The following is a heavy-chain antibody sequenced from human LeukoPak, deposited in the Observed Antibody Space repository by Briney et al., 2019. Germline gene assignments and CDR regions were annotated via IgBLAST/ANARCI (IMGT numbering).Heavy chain of an antibody. V-gene: IGHV3-21*01. CDR3: ARDPGRSGGSCYSDY. J-gene: IGHJ4*02. Sequence: GGSLRLSCAASGFTFGSFSMTWVRQAPGKGLEWVSTISSSGSGTYIYYADSMKGRFTISRDNAKNSLYLQMNSLRAEDTAVYYCARDPGRSGGSCYSDYWGQGTLVTVSS. CDR1: GFTFGSFS. D-gene: IGHD2-15*01. CDR2: ISSSGSGTYI.